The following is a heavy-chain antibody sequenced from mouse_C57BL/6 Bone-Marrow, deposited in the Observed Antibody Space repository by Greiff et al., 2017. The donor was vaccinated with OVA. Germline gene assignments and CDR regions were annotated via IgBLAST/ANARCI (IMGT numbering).Heavy chain of an antibody. J-gene: IGHJ1*03. Sequence: DVKLQESGPVLVKPGPSVKISCKASGFTFTDYYMHWVKQSHGKSLEWIGLVYPYNGGTSYNQKFKGKATLTVDTSSSTAYMELNSLTSEDSAVYYCARGGAYYGSSWNWYFDVWGTGTTVTVSS. CDR2: VYPYNGGT. CDR3: ARGGAYYGSSWNWYFDV. CDR1: GFTFTDYY. D-gene: IGHD1-1*01. V-gene: IGHV1-36*01.